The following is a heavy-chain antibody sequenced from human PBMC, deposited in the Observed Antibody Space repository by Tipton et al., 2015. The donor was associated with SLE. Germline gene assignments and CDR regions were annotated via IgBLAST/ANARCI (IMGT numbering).Heavy chain of an antibody. CDR3: ARIREIRWYAMDV. CDR1: ACPMIAYY. CDR2: VYDSGST. Sequence: TLSLTCTVSACPMIAYYWSWIRQSPGKGLEWIGCVYDSGSTNNNPSLKSRVTVSIDTSKNQFSLTLSSVTAADTALYYCARIREIRWYAMDVWGQGTTVIVSS. J-gene: IGHJ6*02. V-gene: IGHV4-59*08. D-gene: IGHD2-15*01.